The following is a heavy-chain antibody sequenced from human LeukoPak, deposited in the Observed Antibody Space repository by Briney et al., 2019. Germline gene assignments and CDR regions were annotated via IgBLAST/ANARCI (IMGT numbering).Heavy chain of an antibody. CDR2: ISSSSSYI. CDR3: ARDWVVPAANGDY. CDR1: GFTFSSYS. J-gene: IGHJ4*02. Sequence: GGSLRLSCAASGFTFSSYSMNWVRQAPGKGLEWVSSISSSSSYIYYADSVKGRFTISRDNAKNSLYLQMNSLRAKDTAVYYCARDWVVPAANGDYWGQGTLVAVSS. V-gene: IGHV3-21*01. D-gene: IGHD2-2*01.